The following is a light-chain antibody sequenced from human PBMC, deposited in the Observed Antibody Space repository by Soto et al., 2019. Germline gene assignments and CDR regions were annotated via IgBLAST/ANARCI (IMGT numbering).Light chain of an antibody. CDR2: AAS. CDR3: QQYDNWPPLT. J-gene: IGKJ4*01. Sequence: EIVMTQSPATLSVSPGERATLSCRASQSVSSNLAWYQQKPGQAPRLLIYAASNRATGIPARFSGSGSGTESTLTISNVQSEDSAVYYCQQYDNWPPLTFGGGTKVDIK. CDR1: QSVSSN. V-gene: IGKV3-15*01.